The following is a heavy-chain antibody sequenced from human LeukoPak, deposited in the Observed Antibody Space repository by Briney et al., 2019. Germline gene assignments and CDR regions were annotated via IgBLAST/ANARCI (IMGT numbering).Heavy chain of an antibody. Sequence: PGGSLRLSCAASGFTFSTYAMSWVRQAPGKGLEWVSAISGSGGSTYYADSVKGRFTISRDNSKNTLYLKMNSLRAEDTAVYYCAKWDLLVPAAMLEEYFQHWGQGTLVTVSS. CDR1: GFTFSTYA. V-gene: IGHV3-23*01. D-gene: IGHD2-2*01. J-gene: IGHJ1*01. CDR2: ISGSGGST. CDR3: AKWDLLVPAAMLEEYFQH.